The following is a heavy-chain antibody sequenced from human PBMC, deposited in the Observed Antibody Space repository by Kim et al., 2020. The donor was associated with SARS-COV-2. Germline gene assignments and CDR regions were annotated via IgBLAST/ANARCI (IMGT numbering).Heavy chain of an antibody. J-gene: IGHJ4*02. CDR2: ISSSSSYI. V-gene: IGHV3-21*01. Sequence: GGSLRLSCAASGFTFSSYSMNWVRQAPGKGLEWVSSISSSSSYIYYADSVKGRFTISRDNAKNSLYLQMNSLRAEDTAVYYCARDQVVVVKSLDYWGQGTLVTVSS. CDR3: ARDQVVVVKSLDY. D-gene: IGHD3-22*01. CDR1: GFTFSSYS.